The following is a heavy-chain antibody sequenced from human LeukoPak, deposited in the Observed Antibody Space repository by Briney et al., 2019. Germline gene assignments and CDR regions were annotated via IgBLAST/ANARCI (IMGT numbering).Heavy chain of an antibody. J-gene: IGHJ3*01. D-gene: IGHD1-1*01. Sequence: PGGSLRLSCAASGFAFRNSGMHWVRQAPGKGLEWVAVISFDETETYYADFVRGRFTSSRDNSNKKLHLQMNSLRPDDTAMYYCAKDVGRPDWNAPFDSFDVWGQGTMVAV. V-gene: IGHV3-30*18. CDR1: GFAFRNSG. CDR3: AKDVGRPDWNAPFDSFDV. CDR2: ISFDETET.